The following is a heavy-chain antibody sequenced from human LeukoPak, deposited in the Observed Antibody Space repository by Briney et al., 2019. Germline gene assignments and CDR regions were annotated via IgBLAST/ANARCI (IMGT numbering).Heavy chain of an antibody. CDR2: INPNGGGT. J-gene: IGHJ4*02. CDR1: GYTFTSYY. Sequence: ASVKVSCKASGYTFTSYYIHWVRQGPGQGLEWMGMINPNGGGTNYAQKFQDRVIMTSDTSTSTVYMEVSSLTSEDMAVYYCARSKGIRVIDYWGQGTLVTVSS. CDR3: ARSKGIRVIDY. V-gene: IGHV1-46*01. D-gene: IGHD3-16*02.